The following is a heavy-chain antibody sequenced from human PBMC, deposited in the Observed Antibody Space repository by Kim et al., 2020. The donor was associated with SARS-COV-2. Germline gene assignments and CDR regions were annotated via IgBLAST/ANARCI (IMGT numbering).Heavy chain of an antibody. D-gene: IGHD3-22*01. CDR3: AVNTYYYDSRNFDY. J-gene: IGHJ4*02. V-gene: IGHV4-34*01. CDR2: INHSGST. Sequence: SETLSLTCAVYGGSFSGYYWSWIRQPPGKGLEWIGEINHSGSTNYNPSLKSRVTISVDTSKNQFSLKLSSVTAADTAVYYCAVNTYYYDSRNFDYWGQGT. CDR1: GGSFSGYY.